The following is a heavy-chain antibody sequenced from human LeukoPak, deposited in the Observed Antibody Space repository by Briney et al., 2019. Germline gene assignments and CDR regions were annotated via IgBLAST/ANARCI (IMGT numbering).Heavy chain of an antibody. V-gene: IGHV3-53*01. CDR2: IYSGGST. CDR3: ARDSTGLRYFDY. CDR1: GFTVSSNY. D-gene: IGHD4-17*01. Sequence: GGSLRLSCAASGFTVSSNYMSWVRQAPGKGLEWVSIIYSGGSTYYADYVKGRFTISRDNSKNTLYLQMNSLRAEDTAVYYCARDSTGLRYFDYWGQGTLVTVSS. J-gene: IGHJ4*02.